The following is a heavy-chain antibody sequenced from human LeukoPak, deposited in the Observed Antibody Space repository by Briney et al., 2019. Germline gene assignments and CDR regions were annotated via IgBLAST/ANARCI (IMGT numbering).Heavy chain of an antibody. CDR2: IYYNGST. Sequence: PPETLSLTCSVSGGSISSGGYYWSWIRQHPGKGLEWIGYIYYNGSTFYNPSLKSRVTISLDTSKNQFSLKLRSVTAADTAVFYCARRPGIFDIWGQGTMVTVSS. CDR3: ARRPGIFDI. D-gene: IGHD6-13*01. CDR1: GGSISSGGYY. J-gene: IGHJ3*02. V-gene: IGHV4-31*03.